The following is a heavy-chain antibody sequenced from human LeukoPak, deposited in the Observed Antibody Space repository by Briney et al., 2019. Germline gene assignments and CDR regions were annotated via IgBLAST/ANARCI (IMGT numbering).Heavy chain of an antibody. CDR2: IDLSGGGT. CDR3: AGSSVERQQLARFDY. J-gene: IGHJ4*02. V-gene: IGHV1-46*01. CDR1: GYTFTSYY. Sequence: GSSVKVSFKPCGYTFTSYYMHWVRQAPGQGSEWMGIIDLSGGGTSYAQKFQGRVTMTRDTSTSTVYMDVSSLRSEDTAVYYCAGSSVERQQLARFDYWGQGTLVTVSS. D-gene: IGHD6-13*01.